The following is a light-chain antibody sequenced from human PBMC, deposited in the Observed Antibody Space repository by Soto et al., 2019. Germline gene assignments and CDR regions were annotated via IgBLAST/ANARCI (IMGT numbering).Light chain of an antibody. CDR2: GAS. J-gene: IGKJ5*01. CDR1: QSVNSY. CDR3: QQRSNWPPLT. V-gene: IGKV3-11*01. Sequence: EIVLTQSPATLSLSPGERATLSCRASQSVNSYLAWYQHKPGQAPRLLIYGASNRATGIPARFSGSGSGTDFTLTISSLEPEDFAVYYCQQRSNWPPLTFGQGTGLEIK.